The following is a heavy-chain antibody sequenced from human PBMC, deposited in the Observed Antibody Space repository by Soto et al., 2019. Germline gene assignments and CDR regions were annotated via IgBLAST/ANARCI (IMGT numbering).Heavy chain of an antibody. CDR1: GYSFTSYW. CDR3: ARHPAVAAAGTAFDY. Sequence: GESLKISCKGSGYSFTSYWISWVRQMPGKGLEWMGRIDPSDSYTNYSPSFQGQVTISADKSISTAYLQWSSLKASDTAMYYCARHPAVAAAGTAFDYWGQGTLVTVSS. V-gene: IGHV5-10-1*04. D-gene: IGHD6-13*01. CDR2: IDPSDSYT. J-gene: IGHJ4*02.